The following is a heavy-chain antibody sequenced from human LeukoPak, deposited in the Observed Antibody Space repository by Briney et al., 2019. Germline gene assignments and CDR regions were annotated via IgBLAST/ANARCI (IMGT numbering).Heavy chain of an antibody. Sequence: ASETLSLTCTVSGASISSGTYSWSWIRQPPGEGLEWIGYIYHTGSTYYNPSLKGRVTISVDRSKNQFSLNLNFVAAADTALYYCARGDGSGSGRWFDPWGQGTLITVSS. CDR3: ARGDGSGSGRWFDP. J-gene: IGHJ5*02. CDR1: GASISSGTYS. V-gene: IGHV4-30-2*01. CDR2: IYHTGST. D-gene: IGHD3-10*01.